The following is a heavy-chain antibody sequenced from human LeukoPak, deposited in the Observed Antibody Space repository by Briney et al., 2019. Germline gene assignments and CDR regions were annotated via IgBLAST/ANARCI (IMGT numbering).Heavy chain of an antibody. CDR2: IIPIFGTA. CDR1: GGTFSSYA. J-gene: IGHJ4*02. Sequence: GASVKVSCKASGGTFSSYAISWVRQAPGQGLEWMGGIIPIFGTANYAQKFRGRVTITADESTSTAYMELSSLRSEDTAVYYCARESQYYDFWSGYRPYYFDYWGQGTLVTVSS. CDR3: ARESQYYDFWSGYRPYYFDY. V-gene: IGHV1-69*13. D-gene: IGHD3-3*01.